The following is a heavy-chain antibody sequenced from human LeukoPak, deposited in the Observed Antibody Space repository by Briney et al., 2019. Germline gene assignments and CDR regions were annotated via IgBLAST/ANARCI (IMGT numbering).Heavy chain of an antibody. J-gene: IGHJ4*02. Sequence: GGSLRLSCAASGFTFSTYWMSWVRQAPGKGLEWVASIKQDGNEKYYVDSVKGRFTISRANAKNSLYLQMNSLRAEDTAVYYCARVTGYDSSGYYYVFDYWGQGTLVTVSS. V-gene: IGHV3-7*01. CDR1: GFTFSTYW. D-gene: IGHD3-22*01. CDR2: IKQDGNEK. CDR3: ARVTGYDSSGYYYVFDY.